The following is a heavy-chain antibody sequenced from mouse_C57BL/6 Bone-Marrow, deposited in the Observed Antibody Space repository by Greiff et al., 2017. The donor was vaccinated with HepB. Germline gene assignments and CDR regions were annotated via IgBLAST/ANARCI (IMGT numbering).Heavy chain of an antibody. J-gene: IGHJ2*01. CDR1: GYTFTDYY. CDR3: ARPYYFDY. V-gene: IGHV1-76*01. Sequence: VQLQQSGAELVRPGASVKLSCKASGYTFTDYYINWVKQRPGQGLEWIARIYPGSGNTYYNEKFKGKATLTADKSSSTAYMELRSLTSEDSAVYFCARPYYFDYWGQGTTLTVSS. CDR2: IYPGSGNT.